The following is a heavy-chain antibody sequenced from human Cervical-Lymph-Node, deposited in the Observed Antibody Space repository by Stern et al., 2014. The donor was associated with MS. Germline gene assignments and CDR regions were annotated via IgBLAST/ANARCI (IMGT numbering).Heavy chain of an antibody. CDR1: GFNFRSYV. D-gene: IGHD3-3*01. V-gene: IGHV3-74*01. CDR3: AADVDFTIDY. Sequence: EVQLVESGGGLVQPGGSLRLSWAAFGFNFRSYVMHWVRQVPGEGLVWVARINHDATDSQYADSVKCRLTISRDNANNTLFLQMSDLRVDDTAVYYCAADVDFTIDYWGQGVLVTVSS. CDR2: INHDATDS. J-gene: IGHJ4*02.